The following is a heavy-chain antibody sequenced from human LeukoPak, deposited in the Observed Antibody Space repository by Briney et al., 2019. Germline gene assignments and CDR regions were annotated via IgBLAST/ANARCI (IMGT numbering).Heavy chain of an antibody. CDR3: ATQGNQVLAD. Sequence: ASVKVSCKASGYTFTGYYMHWVRQAPGQGLEWMGWINSNSGGTDYAQKFQGRVTMTRDTSVSTAYMELTRLRSDDTAVYYCATQGNQVLADWGQGTLVTVSS. CDR2: INSNSGGT. J-gene: IGHJ4*02. D-gene: IGHD1-14*01. V-gene: IGHV1-2*02. CDR1: GYTFTGYY.